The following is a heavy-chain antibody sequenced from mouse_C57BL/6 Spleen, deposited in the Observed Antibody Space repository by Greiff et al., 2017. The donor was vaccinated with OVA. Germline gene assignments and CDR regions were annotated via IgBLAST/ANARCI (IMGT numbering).Heavy chain of an antibody. V-gene: IGHV1-82*01. CDR1: GSAFSSSW. D-gene: IGHD1-1*01. Sequence: QVQLQQSGPELVKPGASVKISCKASGSAFSSSWMNWVKQRPGKGLEWIGRIYPGDGATNYNGKFKGKATLTADKSSSTAYMQRSSLTSDDSAVYFGARVGYYGSSDAYWGQGTLVTVSA. CDR2: IYPGDGAT. CDR3: ARVGYYGSSDAY. J-gene: IGHJ3*01.